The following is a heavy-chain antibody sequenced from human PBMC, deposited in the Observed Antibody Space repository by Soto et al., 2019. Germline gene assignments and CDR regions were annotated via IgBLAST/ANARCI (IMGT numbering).Heavy chain of an antibody. CDR1: GGSISSSDYY. Sequence: SETLSLTCSVSGGSISSSDYYWGWIRQPPGKGLEWIGSIHYSGTTYYNPSLKSRVTISVDTSKNQFSLKLTSVTAADTAVYYSARRGSASYWIDYWGHRTLVTVS. D-gene: IGHD3-10*01. J-gene: IGHJ4*01. V-gene: IGHV4-39*01. CDR3: ARRGSASYWIDY. CDR2: IHYSGTT.